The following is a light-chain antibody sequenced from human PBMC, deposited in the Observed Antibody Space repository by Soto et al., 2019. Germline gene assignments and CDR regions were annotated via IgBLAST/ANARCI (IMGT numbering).Light chain of an antibody. CDR1: QNVNDY. V-gene: IGKV1-5*01. CDR3: QQYNSYSPT. CDR2: DAS. Sequence: DIQMTQSPSTLSASVGDRVTITCRASQNVNDYLAWYQQKPGNSPKVLIYDASTLERGVPSRFSGSGSETEFTLTISGLQPGDSATYYCQQYNSYSPTFGQGTKVDIK. J-gene: IGKJ1*01.